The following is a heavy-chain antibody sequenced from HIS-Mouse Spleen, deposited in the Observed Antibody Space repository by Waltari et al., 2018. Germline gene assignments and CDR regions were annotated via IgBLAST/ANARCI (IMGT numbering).Heavy chain of an antibody. Sequence: EVQLVESGGGLVQPGGSLRLSCAASGFTFSSYWMSGVRQARGKGLEWVANIKQDGDEKYYVDSVKGRFTISRDNAKNSLYLQMNSLRAEDTAVYYCASSRNYNYWGQGTLVTVSS. CDR2: IKQDGDEK. J-gene: IGHJ4*02. CDR1: GFTFSSYW. D-gene: IGHD1-7*01. V-gene: IGHV3-7*01. CDR3: ASSRNYNY.